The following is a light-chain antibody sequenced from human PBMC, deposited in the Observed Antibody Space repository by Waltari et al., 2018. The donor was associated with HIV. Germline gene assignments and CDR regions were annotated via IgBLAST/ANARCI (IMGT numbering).Light chain of an antibody. J-gene: IGLJ3*02. CDR1: SSNIGTNY. CDR3: AAWDDSLSGWV. V-gene: IGLV1-47*01. CDR2: RNN. Sequence: QSVLTQPPSASGTPGQRVTISCSGSSSNIGTNYVYWYHQLPGTAPKILIYRNNQRPSGVPDRFSGSKSGTSASLAISGLRSEDEADYYCAAWDDSLSGWVFGGGTNLTVL.